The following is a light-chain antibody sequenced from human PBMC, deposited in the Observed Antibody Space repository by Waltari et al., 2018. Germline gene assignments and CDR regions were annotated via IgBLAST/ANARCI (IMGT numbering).Light chain of an antibody. CDR2: DVS. Sequence: QSALTQPASVSGSPGQSITISCTGTSSDIGGYNYVSWYQQGPGKAPKLIIYDVSNRPSGVSSRVSGSKSGNTASLTISGLQAEDEANYYCSSYIDSSTLELFGGGTSLTVL. J-gene: IGLJ2*01. V-gene: IGLV2-14*03. CDR1: SSDIGGYNY. CDR3: SSYIDSSTLEL.